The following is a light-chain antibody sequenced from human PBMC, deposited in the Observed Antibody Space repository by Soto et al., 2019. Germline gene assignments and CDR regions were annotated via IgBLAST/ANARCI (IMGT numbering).Light chain of an antibody. CDR3: QQYGSSPRT. V-gene: IGKV3-20*01. CDR2: GAS. Sequence: PGERATLSCRASQSVSSSFLACYQQKPDQAPRLLIYGASSRATGIPDTFSGRASGTDFTLTISRLEPEDFAVYYCQQYGSSPRTFGQGTKVDIK. CDR1: QSVSSSF. J-gene: IGKJ1*01.